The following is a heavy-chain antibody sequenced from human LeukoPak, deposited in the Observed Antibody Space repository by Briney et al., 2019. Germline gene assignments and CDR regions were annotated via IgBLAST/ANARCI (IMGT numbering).Heavy chain of an antibody. J-gene: IGHJ4*02. CDR3: ARARNFYDNSPNFDY. CDR1: GFTFSSYW. V-gene: IGHV3-7*03. CDR2: IKQDGSEK. Sequence: GGSLRLSCAASGFTFSSYWMSWVRQAPGKGLEWVANIKQDGSEKYYVDSVKGRFTISRDNAKNSLYLQMNSLRAEDTAVYYCARARNFYDNSPNFDYWGQGTLVTVSS. D-gene: IGHD3-22*01.